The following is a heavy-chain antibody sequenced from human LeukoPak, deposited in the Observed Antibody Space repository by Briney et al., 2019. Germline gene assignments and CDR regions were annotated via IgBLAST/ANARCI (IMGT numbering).Heavy chain of an antibody. V-gene: IGHV1-46*01. J-gene: IGHJ4*02. D-gene: IGHD5-24*01. CDR2: INPSGGST. CDR1: GYTFTSYY. Sequence: ASVKVSCKASGYTFTSYYMHWVRQAPGQGLEWMGIINPSGGSTSYAQKFRGRVTMTRDMSTSTVYMELSSLRSEDTAVYYCARETGQFEHDSWGQGTLVTVSS. CDR3: ARETGQFEHDS.